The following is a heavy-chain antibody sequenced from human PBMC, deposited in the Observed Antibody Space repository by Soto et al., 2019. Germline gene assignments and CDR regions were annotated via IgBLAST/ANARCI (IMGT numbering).Heavy chain of an antibody. D-gene: IGHD4-4*01. J-gene: IGHJ6*02. Sequence: EASVKVSCKASGGTFSSYAISWVRQAPGQGLEWMGGIIPIFGTANYAQKFQGRVTITADESTSTAYMELSSLRSEDTAVYYCARSDYSNFPYYYYGMDVWGQGTTVTVSS. CDR2: IIPIFGTA. V-gene: IGHV1-69*13. CDR3: ARSDYSNFPYYYYGMDV. CDR1: GGTFSSYA.